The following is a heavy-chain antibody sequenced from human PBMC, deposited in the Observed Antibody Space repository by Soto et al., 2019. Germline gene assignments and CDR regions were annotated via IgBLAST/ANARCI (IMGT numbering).Heavy chain of an antibody. CDR2: TYYRSKWYN. D-gene: IGHD6-13*01. J-gene: IGHJ6*03. Sequence: SQTLSLTCAISVDSVSSNSAAWNWIRQSPSRGLEWLGRTYYRSKWYNDYAVSVKSRITINPDTSKNLFSLQLNSVTPEDTAVYYCARVEGRAAAGNYYYYYMDVWGKGTTVTVSS. CDR1: VDSVSSNSAA. V-gene: IGHV6-1*01. CDR3: ARVEGRAAAGNYYYYYMDV.